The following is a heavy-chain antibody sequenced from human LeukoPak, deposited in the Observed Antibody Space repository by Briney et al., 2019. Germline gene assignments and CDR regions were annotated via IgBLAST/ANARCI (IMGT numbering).Heavy chain of an antibody. V-gene: IGHV1-46*01. CDR3: ARRDYSGNPFDY. CDR1: GYTFTSYY. D-gene: IGHD4-23*01. J-gene: IGHJ4*02. Sequence: GASVKVSCKASGYTFTSYYMHWVRQAPGQGLEWMGIINPSGGSTSYAQKFQGRVTMTRDMSTSTVYMELSSLRSEDTAVYYCARRDYSGNPFDYWGQGTLVTVSS. CDR2: INPSGGST.